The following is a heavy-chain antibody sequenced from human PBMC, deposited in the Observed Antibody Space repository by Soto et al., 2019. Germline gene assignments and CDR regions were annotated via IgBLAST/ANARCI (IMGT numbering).Heavy chain of an antibody. J-gene: IGHJ4*02. Sequence: QLQLQESGPGLVKPSETLSLTCTVSGGSISSSSYYWGWIRQPPGKGLEWIGSIYYSGSTYYNPSLKSRVTISVDTSKNQFSLKLSSVTAADTAVYYCARQRAECSGGSCYQRWFDYWGQGTLVTVSS. CDR2: IYYSGST. CDR1: GGSISSSSYY. CDR3: ARQRAECSGGSCYQRWFDY. D-gene: IGHD2-15*01. V-gene: IGHV4-39*01.